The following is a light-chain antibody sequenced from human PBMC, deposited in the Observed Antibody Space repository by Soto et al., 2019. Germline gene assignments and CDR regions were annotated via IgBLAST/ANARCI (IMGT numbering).Light chain of an antibody. Sequence: IVMTQSPATLSVSPWESATLSCRASQSVSSDLAWYQQKPGQAPRLLIYDASNRATGIPARFSGSGSGTDFTLTIGSLEPEDFAVYYCQQRSNWPITFGQGTRLEIK. V-gene: IGKV3-11*01. CDR2: DAS. CDR3: QQRSNWPIT. CDR1: QSVSSD. J-gene: IGKJ5*01.